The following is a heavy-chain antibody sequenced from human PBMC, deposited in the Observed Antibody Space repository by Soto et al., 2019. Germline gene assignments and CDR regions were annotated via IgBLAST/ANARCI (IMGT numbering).Heavy chain of an antibody. CDR2: MKPKSGDT. CDR1: GYTFTSYY. CDR3: ARRRAVVAARPYYYYSMDV. V-gene: IGHV1-8*01. Sequence: ASVKVSCKSSGYTFTSYYINWVLQAPGQGLEWMGWMKPKSGDTGYAPKFQGRVNMTRNTSTGTAYMELSSLISEDTAVYYCARRRAVVAARPYYYYSMDVWGQGTTVTVSS. J-gene: IGHJ6*02. D-gene: IGHD6-6*01.